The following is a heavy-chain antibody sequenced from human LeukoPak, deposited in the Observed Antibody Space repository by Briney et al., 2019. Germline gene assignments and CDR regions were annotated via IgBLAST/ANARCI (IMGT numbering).Heavy chain of an antibody. V-gene: IGHV7-4-1*02. CDR2: INTNTGNP. Sequence: ASVKVSCKASGYTFTSYAMNWVRQAPGQGLEWMGWINTNTGNPTYAQGFTGRFVFSLDTSVSTAYLQISSLKAQDTAVYYCARYIAVAANGAFDIWGQGTMVTVSS. CDR1: GYTFTSYA. J-gene: IGHJ3*02. D-gene: IGHD6-19*01. CDR3: ARYIAVAANGAFDI.